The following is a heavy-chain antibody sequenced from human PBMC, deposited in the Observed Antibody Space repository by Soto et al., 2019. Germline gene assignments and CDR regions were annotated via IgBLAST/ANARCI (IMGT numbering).Heavy chain of an antibody. J-gene: IGHJ6*02. CDR2: ISYDGSNK. D-gene: IGHD2-2*02. CDR1: GFTFSSYA. Sequence: GESLKISCAASGFTFSSYAMHWVRQAPGKGLEWVAVISYDGSNKYYADSVKGRFTISRDNSKNTLYLQMNSLRAEDTAVYYCARGEYPATPYYYYYGMDVWGQGTTVTVSS. CDR3: ARGEYPATPYYYYYGMDV. V-gene: IGHV3-30-3*01.